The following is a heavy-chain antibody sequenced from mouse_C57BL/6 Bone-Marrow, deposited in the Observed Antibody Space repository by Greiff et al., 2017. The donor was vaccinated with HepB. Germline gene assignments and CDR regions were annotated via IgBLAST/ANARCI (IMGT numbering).Heavy chain of an antibody. D-gene: IGHD2-5*01. CDR2: IWSGGST. Sequence: QVQLQQSGPGLVQPSQSLSITCTVSGFSLTSYGVHWVRQPPGKGLEWLGVIWSGGSTDYNAAFISRLSISKDNSKSQVFFKMNSLQADDTAIYYCAKGGYHSNYYYYAMDYWGQGTSVTVSS. V-gene: IGHV2-4*01. CDR1: GFSLTSYG. J-gene: IGHJ4*01. CDR3: AKGGYHSNYYYYAMDY.